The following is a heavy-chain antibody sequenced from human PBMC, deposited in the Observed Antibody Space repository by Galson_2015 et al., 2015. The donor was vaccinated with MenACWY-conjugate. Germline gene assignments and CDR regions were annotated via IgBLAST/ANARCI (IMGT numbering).Heavy chain of an antibody. V-gene: IGHV3-48*02. CDR2: ISSGSSTI. J-gene: IGHJ4*02. Sequence: SLRLSCAASGFTFSTYSMNWVRQAPGKGLEWVSYISSGSSTIYYADSVKGRFTISRDNAKNSLYLQMNSLRDEDAAVYYCAAGVYGEVDYWGKDTLVTVSS. CDR1: GFTFSTYS. D-gene: IGHD4-17*01. CDR3: AAGVYGEVDY.